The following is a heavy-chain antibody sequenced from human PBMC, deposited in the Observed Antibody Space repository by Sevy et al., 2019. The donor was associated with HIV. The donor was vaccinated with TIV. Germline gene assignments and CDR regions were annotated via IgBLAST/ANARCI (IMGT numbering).Heavy chain of an antibody. J-gene: IGHJ3*02. Sequence: GGSLRLSCAASGFTFSSYAMHWVRQAPGKGLEWVAVISYDGSNKYYADSVKGRFTISRDNSKNTLYLQMNSLRAEDTAVYYCARGAGGAFDIWDQGTMVTVSS. CDR3: ARGAGGAFDI. CDR1: GFTFSSYA. CDR2: ISYDGSNK. V-gene: IGHV3-30-3*01.